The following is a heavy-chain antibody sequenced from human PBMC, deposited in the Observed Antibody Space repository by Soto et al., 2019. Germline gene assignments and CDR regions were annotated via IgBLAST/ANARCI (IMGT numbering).Heavy chain of an antibody. CDR3: AKDSGSYGLGYYYYGMDV. Sequence: GGSLRLSCAASGFTFSSYDMHWVRQAPGKGLEWVAVISYDGSNKYYADSVKGRFTISRDNSKNTLYLQMNSLRAEDTAVYYCAKDSGSYGLGYYYYGMDVWGQGTTVTVSS. CDR2: ISYDGSNK. CDR1: GFTFSSYD. D-gene: IGHD1-26*01. J-gene: IGHJ6*02. V-gene: IGHV3-30*18.